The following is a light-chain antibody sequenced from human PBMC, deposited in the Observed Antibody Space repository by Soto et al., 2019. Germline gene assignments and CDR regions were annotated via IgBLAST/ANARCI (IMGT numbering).Light chain of an antibody. Sequence: DLQMTQSPSTLSGSVGDRVTITCRASQTISSWLAWYQQKPGKAPKLLIYKASTLKSGVPSRFSGSGSGTEFTITISSLQPDDFATYYGQQYNSYSRTFGQGTKVDIK. CDR1: QTISSW. J-gene: IGKJ1*01. CDR2: KAS. V-gene: IGKV1-5*03. CDR3: QQYNSYSRT.